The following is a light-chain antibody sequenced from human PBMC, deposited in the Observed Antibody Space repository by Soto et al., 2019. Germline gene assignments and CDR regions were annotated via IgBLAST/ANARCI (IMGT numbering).Light chain of an antibody. J-gene: IGKJ3*01. Sequence: EIVMTQSPATLSVSPGEGATLSCRASQSVSSNLAWYQQKPGQTPRLLIYGASARATGIPARFSGSGSGTEFTVTISSLQSEDFAVYYCQQYNNWPPKFTSGPGTKVDIK. CDR1: QSVSSN. CDR3: QQYNNWPPKFT. CDR2: GAS. V-gene: IGKV3-15*01.